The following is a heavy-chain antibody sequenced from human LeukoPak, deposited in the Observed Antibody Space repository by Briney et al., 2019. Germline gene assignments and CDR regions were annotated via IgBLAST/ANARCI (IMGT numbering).Heavy chain of an antibody. CDR1: GFTFSSCW. CDR3: ARDHLRPSNWFDP. CDR2: IKPDGSEA. V-gene: IGHV3-7*01. J-gene: IGHJ5*02. D-gene: IGHD6-6*01. Sequence: GGSLRLSCAASGFTFSSCWMSWVRKAPGKGLEWVAHIKPDGSEAYYLGSVRGRFTISRDNARNSLYLQMNSLRAEDTAVYYCARDHLRPSNWFDPWGQGTLVTVSS.